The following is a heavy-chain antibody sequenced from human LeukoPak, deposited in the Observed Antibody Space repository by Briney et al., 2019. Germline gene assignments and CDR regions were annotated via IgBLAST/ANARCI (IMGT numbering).Heavy chain of an antibody. D-gene: IGHD2-15*01. CDR3: ARHDCSGGSCYAYFDY. Sequence: PSETLSLTCAVYGGSFSGYYWSWIRQPPGKGLEWIGEINHSGSTNYNPSLKSRVTISVDTSKNQFSLKLSSVTAADTAVYYCARHDCSGGSCYAYFDYWGQGTLVTVSS. CDR2: INHSGST. CDR1: GGSFSGYY. J-gene: IGHJ4*02. V-gene: IGHV4-34*01.